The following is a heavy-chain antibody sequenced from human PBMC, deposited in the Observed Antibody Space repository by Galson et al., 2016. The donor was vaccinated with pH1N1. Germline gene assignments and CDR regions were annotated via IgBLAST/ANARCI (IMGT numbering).Heavy chain of an antibody. D-gene: IGHD2-21*01. Sequence: SVKVSCKASGGVFSNSGFSWVRQAPGEGLEWMGGIIPLFGTTNYARKFRDRITITADESMTTAYVELRSLRSDDTAMYYCARDPDGYGGHSRRAPQAEAYWGQGTLVTVSS. CDR1: GGVFSNSG. CDR2: IIPLFGTT. CDR3: ARDPDGYGGHSRRAPQAEAY. J-gene: IGHJ4*02. V-gene: IGHV1-69*13.